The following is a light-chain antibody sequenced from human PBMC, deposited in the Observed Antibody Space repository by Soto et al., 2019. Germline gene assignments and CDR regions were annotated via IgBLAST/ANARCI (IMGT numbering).Light chain of an antibody. Sequence: SALTQSASVSGSPGQSITISCTGTSSDIGAYKFVSWYQQHPGKAPKLIIYEVSNRPSGVSNRFSGSKSGNTASLTISGLQAEDEADYYCCSYTSSSTLYVFGTGTKVTVL. CDR1: SSDIGAYKF. J-gene: IGLJ1*01. CDR3: CSYTSSSTLYV. V-gene: IGLV2-14*01. CDR2: EVS.